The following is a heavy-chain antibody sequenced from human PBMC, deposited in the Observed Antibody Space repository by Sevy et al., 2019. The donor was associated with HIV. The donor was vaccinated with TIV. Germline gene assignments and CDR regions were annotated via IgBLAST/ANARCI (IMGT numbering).Heavy chain of an antibody. Sequence: SETLSLTCLVSDASITTNYWSWIRQAPGKGLEWIGYFFHSGTTNYNRSLKSRVTISGDTSKNEFSLRLTSVTAADTAVYYCARSRAYPHDSDDGFANWGQGTMVTVSS. CDR2: FFHSGTT. J-gene: IGHJ3*02. D-gene: IGHD2-21*01. CDR3: ARSRAYPHDSDDGFAN. V-gene: IGHV4-59*01. CDR1: DASITTNY.